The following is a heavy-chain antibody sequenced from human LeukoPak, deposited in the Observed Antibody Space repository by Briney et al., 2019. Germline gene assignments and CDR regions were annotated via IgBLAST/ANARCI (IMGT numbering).Heavy chain of an antibody. Sequence: GASVKVSCKASGYTFTNYAITWVRQAPGQELEWMGWISAYNTNTNYARKLQGRVTMTTDTSTSTAYMELRSLRSDDTAVYYCARDFYYDSNDNGGDYWGQGTLVTVSS. J-gene: IGHJ4*02. V-gene: IGHV1-18*01. CDR2: ISAYNTNT. CDR3: ARDFYYDSNDNGGDY. CDR1: GYTFTNYA. D-gene: IGHD3-22*01.